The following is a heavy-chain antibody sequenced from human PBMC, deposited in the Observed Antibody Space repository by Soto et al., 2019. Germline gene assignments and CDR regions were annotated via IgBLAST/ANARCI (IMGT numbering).Heavy chain of an antibody. Sequence: QVQLVQSGAEVKKPGASVKVSCKASGYTFTGYYMHWVRQAPGQGLEWMGWINPNSGGTNYAQKFQGRVTMTRDTSISTAYMELSRLRSDDTAVYYCARDTVVTPRPPHNWFDPWGQGTLVTVSS. D-gene: IGHD2-21*02. CDR1: GYTFTGYY. V-gene: IGHV1-2*02. CDR2: INPNSGGT. J-gene: IGHJ5*02. CDR3: ARDTVVTPRPPHNWFDP.